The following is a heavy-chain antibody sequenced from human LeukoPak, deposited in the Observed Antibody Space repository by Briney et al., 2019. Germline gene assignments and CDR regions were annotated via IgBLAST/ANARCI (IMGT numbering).Heavy chain of an antibody. D-gene: IGHD3-3*01. CDR3: ARDQYDTWSRRGNFDS. J-gene: IGHJ4*02. V-gene: IGHV3-7*03. CDR2: IKLDGSEK. Sequence: GSLRLSCVASGFTFGKYWMSWVRQAPGKGLEWAANIKLDGSEKNYVDSVKGRFTISRDNTKNSLYLQMNSLRVEDTAVFYCARDQYDTWSRRGNFDSWGQGTLVIVSS. CDR1: GFTFGKYW.